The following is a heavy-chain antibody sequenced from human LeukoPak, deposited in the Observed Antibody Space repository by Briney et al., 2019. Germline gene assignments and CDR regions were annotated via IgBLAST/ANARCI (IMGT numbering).Heavy chain of an antibody. CDR2: MNWNGGST. D-gene: IGHD3-16*01. V-gene: IGHV3-20*04. J-gene: IGHJ6*03. CDR1: GFTLDDYG. CDR3: ARDGSLEGDQYYYYYMDV. Sequence: PGGSLRLSCAASGFTLDDYGMSWVRHAPGKGLEWVSGMNWNGGSTVYADSVKGRFTISRDNAKNSLYPQMNSLRAEDTALYYCARDGSLEGDQYYYYYMDVWGKGTTVTVSS.